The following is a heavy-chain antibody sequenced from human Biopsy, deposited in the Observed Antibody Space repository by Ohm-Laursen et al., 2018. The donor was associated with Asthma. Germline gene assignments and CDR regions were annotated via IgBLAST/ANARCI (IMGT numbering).Heavy chain of an antibody. CDR1: GFSFSNFA. CDR2: ISKDASTQ. D-gene: IGHD1-1*01. V-gene: IGHV3-30*01. Sequence: SLRLSCTASGFSFSNFAIHWVRQAPGKGLEWVGVISKDASTQDYADSVKGRFTMARDNSKNTLDLQMNSLREEDTAVYYCVGDGTDDAFDIWGQGTVVSVSS. CDR3: VGDGTDDAFDI. J-gene: IGHJ3*02.